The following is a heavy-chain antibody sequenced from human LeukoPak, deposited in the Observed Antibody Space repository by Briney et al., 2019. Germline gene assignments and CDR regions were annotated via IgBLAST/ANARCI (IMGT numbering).Heavy chain of an antibody. D-gene: IGHD6-13*01. V-gene: IGHV1-46*01. Sequence: ASVKVSCKASGYTFTSYYMHWVRQAPGQGLEWVGIINPSGGSTSYAQKFQGRVTMTRDTSTSTVYMELSSLRSEDTAVYYCARQQLVRGTLDYWGQGTLVTVSS. J-gene: IGHJ4*02. CDR2: INPSGGST. CDR1: GYTFTSYY. CDR3: ARQQLVRGTLDY.